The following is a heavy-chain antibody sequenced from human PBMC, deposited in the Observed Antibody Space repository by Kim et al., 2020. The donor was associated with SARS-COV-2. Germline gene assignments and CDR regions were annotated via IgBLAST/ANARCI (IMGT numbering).Heavy chain of an antibody. Sequence: GGSLRLSCATSGFTFSSYGMHWVRQAPAKGLEWVAVIWYDGSNKYYADSVKGRFTISRDDSKNTLYLQMNSLRAEDTAVYYCAREAAARNFDYWGQGTLVTVSS. V-gene: IGHV3-33*01. D-gene: IGHD6-13*01. J-gene: IGHJ4*02. CDR2: IWYDGSNK. CDR1: GFTFSSYG. CDR3: AREAAARNFDY.